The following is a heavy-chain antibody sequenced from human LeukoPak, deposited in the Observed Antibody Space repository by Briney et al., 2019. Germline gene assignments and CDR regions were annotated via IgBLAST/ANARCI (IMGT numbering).Heavy chain of an antibody. D-gene: IGHD3-22*01. CDR1: GNTFIGYW. Sequence: ASVKVSCKASGNTFIGYWIHWVRQAPGQGLEWMGWINPNSGGTEYAQKFLGRVTMTRDTSISTAYMELSRLRSDDTAVYLCAREYYYDSSGYSVDYYYYGMDVWGQGTTVTVSS. CDR2: INPNSGGT. CDR3: AREYYYDSSGYSVDYYYYGMDV. J-gene: IGHJ6*02. V-gene: IGHV1-2*02.